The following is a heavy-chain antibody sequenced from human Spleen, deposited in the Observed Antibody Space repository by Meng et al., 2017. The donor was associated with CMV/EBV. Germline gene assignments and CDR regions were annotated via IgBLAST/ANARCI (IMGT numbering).Heavy chain of an antibody. V-gene: IGHV3-21*04. D-gene: IGHD3-10*01. CDR2: ISSSSSYI. CDR3: ARGDYSYYYAMDV. Sequence: GESLKISCAASGFTFSSYSMNWVRQAPGKGLEWVSSISSSSSYIYYADSVKGRFTISRDNAKNSLYLQMNSLRAEDTALYHCARGDYSYYYAMDVWGQGTTVTVSS. J-gene: IGHJ6*02. CDR1: GFTFSSYS.